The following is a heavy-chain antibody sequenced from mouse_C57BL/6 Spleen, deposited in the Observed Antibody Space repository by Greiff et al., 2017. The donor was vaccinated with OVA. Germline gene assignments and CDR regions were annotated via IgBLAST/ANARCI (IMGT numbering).Heavy chain of an antibody. CDR1: GYTFTSYW. V-gene: IGHV1-61*01. D-gene: IGHD4-1*01. CDR2: IYPSDSET. Sequence: VQLQQSGAELVRPGSSVKLSCKASGYTFTSYWMDWVKQRPGQGLEWIGNIYPSDSETHYNQKFKDKATLTVDKSSSTAYMQLSSLTSEDSAVYYCARRGVGRLHYFDYWGQGTTLTVSS. J-gene: IGHJ2*01. CDR3: ARRGVGRLHYFDY.